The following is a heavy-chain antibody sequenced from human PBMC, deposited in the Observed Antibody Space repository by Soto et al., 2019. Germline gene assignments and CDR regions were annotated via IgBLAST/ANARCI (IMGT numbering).Heavy chain of an antibody. CDR1: ACTFSSYA. Sequence: QVQLVQSGAEVKKPGASVKVSCKASACTFSSYAISWVRQDPGQGLEWMGWIIPIFGTANYAQKLQGRVTLTADESTGTGYMEVSSLRCEDTAVYYCAHGHCSSTSCSNVDYWGQGPLVSVSS. J-gene: IGHJ4*02. CDR3: AHGHCSSTSCSNVDY. CDR2: IIPIFGTA. D-gene: IGHD2-2*03. V-gene: IGHV1-69*01.